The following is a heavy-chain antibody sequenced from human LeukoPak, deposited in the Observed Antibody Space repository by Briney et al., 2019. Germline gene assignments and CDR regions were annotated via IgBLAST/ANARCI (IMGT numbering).Heavy chain of an antibody. CDR3: ARSPWYGSGWYGSRHFDY. D-gene: IGHD6-19*01. J-gene: IGHJ4*02. V-gene: IGHV4-34*01. Sequence: SETLSLTCAVCGGSFSGYYWSRIRQPPGKGLEWIGEINHSGSTNYNPSLKSRVTISVDTSKNQFSLKLSSVTAADTAVYCCARSPWYGSGWYGSRHFDYWGQRTLVTVSS. CDR1: GGSFSGYY. CDR2: INHSGST.